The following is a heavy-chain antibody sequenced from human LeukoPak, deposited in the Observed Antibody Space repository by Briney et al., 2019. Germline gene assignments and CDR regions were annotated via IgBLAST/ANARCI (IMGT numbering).Heavy chain of an antibody. Sequence: GGSLRLSCAASGFIFSNYAMSWVRQAPGKGLEWVSSSGSTTDYSDSVKGRFTISRDNSKNTLYLQMNSLRADDTAVYYCTRDSSYGDYSTAFDYWGQGALVTVSS. V-gene: IGHV3-23*01. CDR1: GFIFSNYA. CDR3: TRDSSYGDYSTAFDY. D-gene: IGHD4-17*01. CDR2: SGSTT. J-gene: IGHJ4*02.